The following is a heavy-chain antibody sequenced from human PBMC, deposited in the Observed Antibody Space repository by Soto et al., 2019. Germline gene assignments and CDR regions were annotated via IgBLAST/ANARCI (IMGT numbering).Heavy chain of an antibody. CDR3: ARDGGPNYYDSSGYYLGGAFDI. CDR2: IIPIFGTA. V-gene: IGHV1-69*01. Sequence: QVQLVQSGAEVKKPGSSVKVSCKASGGTFSSYAISWVRQAPGQGLEWMGGIIPIFGTANYAQKFQGRVTIPADQSTSTAYMELSSLRSEDTAVYYCARDGGPNYYDSSGYYLGGAFDIWGQGTMVTVSS. CDR1: GGTFSSYA. J-gene: IGHJ3*02. D-gene: IGHD3-22*01.